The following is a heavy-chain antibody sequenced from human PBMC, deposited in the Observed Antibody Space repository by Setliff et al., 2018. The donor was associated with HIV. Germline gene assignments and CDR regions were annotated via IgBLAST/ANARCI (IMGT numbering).Heavy chain of an antibody. D-gene: IGHD6-6*01. Sequence: PSETLSLTCAVYGGSFSFYYWSWIRQPPGKGLEWIGSIYYSGGTYYNPSLKSRVTISVDTSKNQFSLKLSSVTAADTAVYYCARVSRGGSSPGWFDPWGQGTLVTVSS. V-gene: IGHV4-34*01. CDR1: GGSFSFYY. CDR2: IYYSGGT. J-gene: IGHJ5*02. CDR3: ARVSRGGSSPGWFDP.